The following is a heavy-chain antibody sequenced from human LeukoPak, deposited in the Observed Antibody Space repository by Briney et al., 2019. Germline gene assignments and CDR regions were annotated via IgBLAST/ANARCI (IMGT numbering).Heavy chain of an antibody. J-gene: IGHJ4*02. Sequence: PGESLRLSCAASGFTFSDYRMNWVRQAPGKGLEWVSSISGTSTNIYYADSVKGRFTISRDNAKNSLYLQMNSLRAEDTAVYYCARDRTYCSSTSCNNDYWGQGTLVTVSS. D-gene: IGHD2-2*01. V-gene: IGHV3-21*01. CDR3: ARDRTYCSSTSCNNDY. CDR1: GFTFSDYR. CDR2: ISGTSTNI.